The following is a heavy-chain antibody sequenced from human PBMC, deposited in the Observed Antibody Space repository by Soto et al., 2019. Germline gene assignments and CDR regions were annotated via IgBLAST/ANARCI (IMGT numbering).Heavy chain of an antibody. D-gene: IGHD3-10*01. CDR1: GDSVGSGAVY. CDR3: ARDTMAFGLDY. Sequence: VQLQESGPGRVKPSETLSLTCTVSGDSVGSGAVYWTWIRQPPGKGLEWIGYMYYTGRTTYNPSLKSRVTISMDASKNQFALKLTSVTAADTAMYYCARDTMAFGLDYWGQGALVTVAS. V-gene: IGHV4-61*08. CDR2: MYYTGRT. J-gene: IGHJ4*02.